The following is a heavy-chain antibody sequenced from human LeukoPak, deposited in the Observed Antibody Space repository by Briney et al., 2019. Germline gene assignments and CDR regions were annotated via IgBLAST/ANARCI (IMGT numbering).Heavy chain of an antibody. CDR1: GGAISSPNYY. V-gene: IGHV4-39*01. Sequence: PSEILSLTCSVSGGAISSPNYYWSWSRQPPGKGLEWIATIYYTGNTYHNPSLRSRLTISVDTSKSQFSLKLTSATTTDTAVYYCARQTRSKVEVPGGGISHPWMGYFDSWGQGILVPVSS. J-gene: IGHJ4*02. D-gene: IGHD1-1*01. CDR2: IYYTGNT. CDR3: ARQTRSKVEVPGGGISHPWMGYFDS.